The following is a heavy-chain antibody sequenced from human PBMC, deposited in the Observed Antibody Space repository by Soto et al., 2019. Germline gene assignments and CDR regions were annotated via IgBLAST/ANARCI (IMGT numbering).Heavy chain of an antibody. J-gene: IGHJ3*02. V-gene: IGHV1-18*01. CDR2: ISAYNGNT. Sequence: ASVKVSCKASGYTFTSYGISWVRQAPGQGLEWMGWISAYNGNTNYAQKLQGRVTMTTDTSTSTAYKELRSLRSDDTAVYYCARDLALGYCSSTSCFEGAHDAFDIWGQGTMVTVSS. CDR1: GYTFTSYG. CDR3: ARDLALGYCSSTSCFEGAHDAFDI. D-gene: IGHD2-2*01.